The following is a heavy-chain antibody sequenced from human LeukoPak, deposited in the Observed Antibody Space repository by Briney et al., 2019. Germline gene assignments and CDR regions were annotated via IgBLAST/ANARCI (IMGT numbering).Heavy chain of an antibody. V-gene: IGHV3-23*01. Sequence: GGSLRLSCVASGFSFSTSLMGWVRQAPGKGLEWVSAISGGGETTYYADSVKGRFTISRDNSESTLYLRMDSLGADDTAVYYCAKVREAWDYWGQGTQVTVSS. CDR1: GFSFSTSL. J-gene: IGHJ4*02. CDR2: ISGGGETT. CDR3: AKVREAWDY. D-gene: IGHD5-24*01.